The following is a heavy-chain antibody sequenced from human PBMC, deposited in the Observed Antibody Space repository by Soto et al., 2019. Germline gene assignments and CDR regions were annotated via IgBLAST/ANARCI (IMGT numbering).Heavy chain of an antibody. CDR1: GFSFSSYA. J-gene: IGHJ3*02. CDR2: ISSSSSTI. CDR3: ARARGDDAFDI. V-gene: IGHV3-48*01. Sequence: GGSLRLSCAASGFSFSSYAMSWVRQAPGKGLEWVSYISSSSSTIYYADSVKGRFTISRDNAKNSLYLQMNSLRAEDTAVYYCARARGDDAFDIWGQGTMVTVSS. D-gene: IGHD2-21*02.